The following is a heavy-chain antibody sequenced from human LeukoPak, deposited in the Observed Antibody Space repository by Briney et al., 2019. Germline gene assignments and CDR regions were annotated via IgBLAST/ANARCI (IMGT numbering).Heavy chain of an antibody. D-gene: IGHD3-3*01. Sequence: SETLSLTCTVSGGSISSYYWSWIRQPPGKGLEWIGYIYYSGSTNYNPSLKSRVTISVGTSKNQFSLKLSSVTAADTAVYYCAREPDYDFWSGPDYGMDVWGQGTTVTVSS. J-gene: IGHJ6*02. CDR1: GGSISSYY. V-gene: IGHV4-59*01. CDR2: IYYSGST. CDR3: AREPDYDFWSGPDYGMDV.